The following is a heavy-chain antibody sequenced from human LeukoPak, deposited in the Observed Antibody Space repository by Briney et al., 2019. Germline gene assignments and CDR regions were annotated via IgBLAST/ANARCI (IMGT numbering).Heavy chain of an antibody. CDR1: GGTFSSYA. CDR3: ARDYRSSSWDKEYNWFDP. J-gene: IGHJ5*02. D-gene: IGHD6-13*01. Sequence: SVKVSCKASGGTFSSYAISWVRHPPGQGGGWMWGIIPIFGTANYAQKLQGRVTITADESTSTAYMELSSLRSEDTAVYSCARDYRSSSWDKEYNWFDPWGQGTLVTVSS. V-gene: IGHV1-69*01. CDR2: IIPIFGTA.